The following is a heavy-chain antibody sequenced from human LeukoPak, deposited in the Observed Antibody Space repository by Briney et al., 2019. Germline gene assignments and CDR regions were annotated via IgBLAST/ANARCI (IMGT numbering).Heavy chain of an antibody. V-gene: IGHV4-4*07. CDR3: ARDPEGHGYYFDY. Sequence: SETLSLTRTVSGGSTSNYSCTWLRQSAGKGLEWIGRIHTSGSTNYNPSLKSRVSMSVDTSKNQFSLKLSSVTAADTAVYYCARDPEGHGYYFDYWGQGALVTVSS. D-gene: IGHD3-3*01. CDR2: IHTSGST. CDR1: GGSTSNYS. J-gene: IGHJ4*02.